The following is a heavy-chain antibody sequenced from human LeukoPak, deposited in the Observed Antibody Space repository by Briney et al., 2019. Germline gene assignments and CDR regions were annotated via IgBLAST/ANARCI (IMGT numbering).Heavy chain of an antibody. Sequence: GGSLRLSCAASGFTFSSYAMTWFRQAPGKGLEWVSSFSGGDGSPYHADSVKGRFTISRDSSKSTLYLQMNSLRAEDTAIYYCAKNGWLRSSGLWGDYWGQGALVTVSS. CDR1: GFTFSSYA. D-gene: IGHD5-12*01. CDR3: AKNGWLRSSGLWGDY. J-gene: IGHJ4*02. CDR2: FSGGDGSP. V-gene: IGHV3-23*01.